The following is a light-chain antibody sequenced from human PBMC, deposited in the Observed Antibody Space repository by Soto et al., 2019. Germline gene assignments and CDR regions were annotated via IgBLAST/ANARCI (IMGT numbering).Light chain of an antibody. CDR1: QSLSSS. Sequence: EIVLTQSPTTLSLSPGDRATLSCRASQSLSSSLAWYRHQPGQAPMLLIYDASSRATGIPGRFSGSGSGTHFTLTISSLQPEDFGVYYCQHRSNWPSVTFGGGTKVEIK. J-gene: IGKJ4*01. CDR2: DAS. V-gene: IGKV3-11*01. CDR3: QHRSNWPSVT.